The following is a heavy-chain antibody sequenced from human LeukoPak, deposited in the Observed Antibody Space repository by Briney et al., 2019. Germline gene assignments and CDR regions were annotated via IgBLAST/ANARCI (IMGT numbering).Heavy chain of an antibody. CDR3: ARDPGYLQPDY. CDR2: MNPDSGVT. V-gene: IGHV1-2*02. D-gene: IGHD1-1*01. Sequence: ASVTVSCKAYGYSFTTYWIHWVRQATGQGLEWMGCMNPDSGVTGYAQTFQGRVTMTRDTSINTAYMHLSSLRPDDTAVYFCARDPGYLQPDYWGQGTLVTVPS. J-gene: IGHJ4*02. CDR1: GYSFTTYW.